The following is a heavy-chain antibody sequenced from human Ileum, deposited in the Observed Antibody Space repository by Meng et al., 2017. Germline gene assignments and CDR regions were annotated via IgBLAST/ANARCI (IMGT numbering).Heavy chain of an antibody. CDR3: ARSSTSPASYFFDY. J-gene: IGHJ4*02. CDR2: IYYSGST. CDR1: GVSVSSGSYY. D-gene: IGHD6-6*01. Sequence: VRLAESGPMRVRPSETLSLACTVSGVSVSSGSYYWSWIRQPPGKGLEWIGHIYYSGSTNYNPSLKSRVTISVDMSKNQFSLKLNSVTAADTAIYFCARSSTSPASYFFDYWGQGTLVTVSS. V-gene: IGHV4-61*01.